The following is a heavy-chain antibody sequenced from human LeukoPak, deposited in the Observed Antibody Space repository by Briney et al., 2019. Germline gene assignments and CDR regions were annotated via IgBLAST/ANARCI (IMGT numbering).Heavy chain of an antibody. CDR1: GYTFTGYY. D-gene: IGHD3-22*01. J-gene: IGHJ4*02. Sequence: ASVKVSCKASGYTFTGYYIHCVRQATGQGLEWMGIINPSDGTTSYAQKFQGRVTMTRDTSTSTVYMELSSLRSEDTAVYYCARAPANKYDSRLPEDYWGQGTLVTVSS. V-gene: IGHV1-46*01. CDR3: ARAPANKYDSRLPEDY. CDR2: INPSDGTT.